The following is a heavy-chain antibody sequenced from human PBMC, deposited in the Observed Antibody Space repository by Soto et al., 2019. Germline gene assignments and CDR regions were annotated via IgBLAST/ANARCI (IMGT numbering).Heavy chain of an antibody. D-gene: IGHD5-12*01. CDR3: ARDQATPGTGPYYYYYGMDV. Sequence: GASVKVSCKASGYTFTSYGISWVRQAPGQGLEWMGWISAYNGNTNYAQKLQGRVTMTTDTSTSTAYMELRSLRSDDTAVYYCARDQATPGTGPYYYYYGMDVWGQGTTVTVSS. J-gene: IGHJ6*02. CDR1: GYTFTSYG. CDR2: ISAYNGNT. V-gene: IGHV1-18*04.